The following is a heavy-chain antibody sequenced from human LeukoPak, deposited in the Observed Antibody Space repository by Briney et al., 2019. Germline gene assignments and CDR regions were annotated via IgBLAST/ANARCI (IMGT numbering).Heavy chain of an antibody. CDR2: LSGSDYST. Sequence: GGSLRLSCAASGFTFSSHALSWVPQAPGKGLEGVSGLSGSDYSTNYADSVKGRFTISRDNSKNTLYMQMNSLRAEDTAVYYCAKEAGYSGYDYPDYWGQGTLVTVSS. D-gene: IGHD5-12*01. CDR1: GFTFSSHA. J-gene: IGHJ4*02. CDR3: AKEAGYSGYDYPDY. V-gene: IGHV3-23*01.